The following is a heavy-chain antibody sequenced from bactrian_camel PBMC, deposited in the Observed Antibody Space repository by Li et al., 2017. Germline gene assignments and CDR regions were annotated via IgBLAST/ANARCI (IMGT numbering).Heavy chain of an antibody. Sequence: QVQLVESGGGSVRPGGSLRLSCAGANGMYCMGWYRQAPGKEREGVASIDRDGITTYADSVKDRFTISRDGARNTLYLQMNSLKPEDTAIYFCAARWPSTANCDSDLHEYNYWGQGTQVTVS. V-gene: IGHV3S53*01. CDR2: IDRDGIT. D-gene: IGHD3*01. CDR3: AARWPSTANCDSDLHEYNY. J-gene: IGHJ4*01. CDR1: NGMYC.